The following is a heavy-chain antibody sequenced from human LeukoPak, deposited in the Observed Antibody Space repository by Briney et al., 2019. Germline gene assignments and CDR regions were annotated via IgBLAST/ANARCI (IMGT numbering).Heavy chain of an antibody. CDR2: ISGSGSSI. V-gene: IGHV3-23*01. Sequence: AGGSLRLSCAASGFTFSSYAMSWVPQAPGKGLEWVSSISGSGSSIYYADSVKGRFTISRDNSKNRLFLQMKSLRAEDTAVYYCAKDGERGSYSYFDYWGQGTLVTVSS. J-gene: IGHJ4*02. CDR1: GFTFSSYA. CDR3: AKDGERGSYSYFDY. D-gene: IGHD1-26*01.